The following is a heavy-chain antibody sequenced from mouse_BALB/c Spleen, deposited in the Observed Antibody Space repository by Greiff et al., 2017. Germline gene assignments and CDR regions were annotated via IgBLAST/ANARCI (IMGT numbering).Heavy chain of an antibody. Sequence: EVMLVESGGGLVKPGGSLKLSCAASGFTFSSYAMSWVRQTPEKRLEWVASISSGGSTYYPDSVKGRFTISRDNARNILYLQMSSLRSEDTAMYYCAREWPQAYWGQGTLVTVSA. J-gene: IGHJ3*01. V-gene: IGHV5-6-5*01. CDR3: AREWPQAY. CDR1: GFTFSSYA. CDR2: ISSGGST.